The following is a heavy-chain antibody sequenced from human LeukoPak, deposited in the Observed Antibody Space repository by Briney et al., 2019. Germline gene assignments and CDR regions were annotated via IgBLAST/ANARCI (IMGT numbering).Heavy chain of an antibody. Sequence: GGSLRLSCAASGFTLSNYYMSWVRQAPGKGLEWVANIKQDGSGKYYVDSVKGRFTISRDNAKNSLYLQMNSLRVEDTAVYYCARDQAWYYFDYWGQGTLVTVSS. V-gene: IGHV3-7*01. D-gene: IGHD2-8*01. CDR3: ARDQAWYYFDY. CDR1: GFTLSNYY. CDR2: IKQDGSGK. J-gene: IGHJ4*02.